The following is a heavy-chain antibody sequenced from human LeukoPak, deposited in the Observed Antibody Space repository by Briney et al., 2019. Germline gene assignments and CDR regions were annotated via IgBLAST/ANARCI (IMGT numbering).Heavy chain of an antibody. Sequence: SETLSLTCTVSGDSISSSDYYWGWIRQPPGKGLEWIGNIYYSGSTYYNPSLKSRLTISVDSSKNQFSLKLSSVTAADTAGYYCARRDFSDSSAYYGFWGQGILVTVSS. V-gene: IGHV4-39*01. CDR1: GDSISSSDYY. D-gene: IGHD3-22*01. CDR3: ARRDFSDSSAYYGF. CDR2: IYYSGST. J-gene: IGHJ4*02.